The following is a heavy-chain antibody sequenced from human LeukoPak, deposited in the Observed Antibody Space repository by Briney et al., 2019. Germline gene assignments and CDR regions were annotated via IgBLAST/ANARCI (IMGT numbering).Heavy chain of an antibody. Sequence: SETLSLTCIVSGGSISSSTDYWGWIRQPPGKGLEWIGNVYYSGSTYYNPSLKSRVTISVDTSKNQFSLKLSSVTAADTAVYYCASGGELKLELRICHYWGQGTLVTVSS. D-gene: IGHD1-7*01. V-gene: IGHV4-39*01. CDR3: ASGGELKLELRICHY. CDR1: GGSISSSTDY. J-gene: IGHJ4*02. CDR2: VYYSGST.